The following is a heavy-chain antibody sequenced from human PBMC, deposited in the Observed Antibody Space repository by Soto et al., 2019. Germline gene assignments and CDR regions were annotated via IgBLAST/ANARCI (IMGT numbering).Heavy chain of an antibody. V-gene: IGHV4-4*07. D-gene: IGHD2-2*01. Sequence: PSETLSLTCTVSGGSFSTYYFNWVRQSAAKGLEWIGRIYPSGSTTYNPSLKSRLTISVDTSKNTFSLGLTSMTAADTAVYFCATGRSEVVPGAMDTWGQGTLVTVSS. CDR3: ATGRSEVVPGAMDT. CDR1: GGSFSTYY. CDR2: IYPSGST. J-gene: IGHJ5*02.